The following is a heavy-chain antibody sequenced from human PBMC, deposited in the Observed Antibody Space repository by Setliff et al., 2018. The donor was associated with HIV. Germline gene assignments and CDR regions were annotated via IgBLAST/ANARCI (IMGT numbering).Heavy chain of an antibody. J-gene: IGHJ4*02. V-gene: IGHV4-34*01. D-gene: IGHD6-19*01. CDR3: ARGVRDNSGWSSYYFDY. CDR1: SGSFSGYY. CDR2: VTHSGRT. Sequence: NPSETLSLTCAVYSGSFSGYYWSWIRQPPGKGLEWIGEVTHSGRTNYNPSLESRVTTSVDTSKKQFSLRLTSVTAADTAVYYCARGVRDNSGWSSYYFDYWGQGTLRSPSPQ.